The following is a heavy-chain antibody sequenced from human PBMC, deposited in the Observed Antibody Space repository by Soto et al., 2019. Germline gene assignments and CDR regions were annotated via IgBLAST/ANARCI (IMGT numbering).Heavy chain of an antibody. J-gene: IGHJ4*02. CDR1: GFTFSSYG. D-gene: IGHD3-22*01. CDR2: VSYDGSNK. Sequence: QVQLVESGGGVVQPGRSLRLSCAASGFTFSSYGVHWVRQAPGKGLEWVASVSYDGSNKHYGDSVKGRFTISRDNSRNTLDLQMNSLRGEDTAVYYCAKDTYYYDRSGYYTYDHWGQGTQVTVSS. V-gene: IGHV3-30*18. CDR3: AKDTYYYDRSGYYTYDH.